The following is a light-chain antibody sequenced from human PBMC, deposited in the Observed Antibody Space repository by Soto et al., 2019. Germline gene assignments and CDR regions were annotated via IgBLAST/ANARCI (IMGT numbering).Light chain of an antibody. CDR2: GTS. V-gene: IGKV3-20*01. J-gene: IGKJ1*01. CDR1: QSVSTSN. Sequence: ETVLTQSPGTLSLSPGERATLSCRASQSVSTSNLAWYQQRPGQAPRLLIYGTSSRATGIPDRFSGSGSGTDFTLTISRLEPEDFAVYYCQQFDYSLWTFGQGTKVDSK. CDR3: QQFDYSLWT.